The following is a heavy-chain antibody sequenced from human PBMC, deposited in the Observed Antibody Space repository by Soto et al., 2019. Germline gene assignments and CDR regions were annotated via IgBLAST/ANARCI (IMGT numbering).Heavy chain of an antibody. D-gene: IGHD2-8*02. J-gene: IGHJ4*02. CDR2: INHSGST. CDR3: ARDKITGLFDY. V-gene: IGHV4-34*01. Sequence: QVQLQQWGAGLLKPSETLSLTCAVYGGSFSGYYWTWIRQHPGTGLEWIGEINHSGSTNYNHSLKSRVTISVDTSKNQFSLKLTSVTAADTAVYYCARDKITGLFDYWGQGTLVTVSS. CDR1: GGSFSGYY.